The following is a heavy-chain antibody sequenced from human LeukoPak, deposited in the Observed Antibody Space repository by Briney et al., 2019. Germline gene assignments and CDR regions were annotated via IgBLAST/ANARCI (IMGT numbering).Heavy chain of an antibody. J-gene: IGHJ4*02. Sequence: PGGSLRLSCAASGFTFSSYSVNWVRQAPGKGLAWVSSISSSGSYIYYADSVKGRFTFSRDNAKNSLYLQMNSLRAEDTAVYYCARGSGVQVWSSHDYWGQGTLVTVSS. CDR1: GFTFSSYS. CDR2: ISSSGSYI. D-gene: IGHD5-18*01. V-gene: IGHV3-21*01. CDR3: ARGSGVQVWSSHDY.